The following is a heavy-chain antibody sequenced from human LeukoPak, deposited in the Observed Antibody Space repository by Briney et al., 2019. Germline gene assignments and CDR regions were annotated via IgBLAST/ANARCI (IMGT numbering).Heavy chain of an antibody. J-gene: IGHJ4*02. V-gene: IGHV4-59*08. CDR3: ARHARDYGDFNFFDY. CDR1: GGSISGYS. D-gene: IGHD4-17*01. Sequence: SETLSLTCTVSGGSISGYSWSWIRQPPAKELEWIGYIYYRGSTKFNPSLKSRVTMSVDTSKNQLSLRLRSVTAAATAVYYCARHARDYGDFNFFDYWGLGTLATVSS. CDR2: IYYRGST.